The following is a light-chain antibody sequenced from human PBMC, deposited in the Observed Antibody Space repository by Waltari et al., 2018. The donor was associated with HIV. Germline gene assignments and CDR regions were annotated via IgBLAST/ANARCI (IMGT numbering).Light chain of an antibody. CDR2: RDV. J-gene: IGLJ1*01. CDR1: ISNIGSKT. CDR3: AAWDDSLNSYV. Sequence: QSVLTQSPSASGTPGPRVIISCSGPISNIGSKTVNWYRQLPGTAPKLLIYRDVKRPSGVPDRFSGSKSGTSASLAISGLQSEDEADYYCAAWDDSLNSYVFGPGTKVTVL. V-gene: IGLV1-44*01.